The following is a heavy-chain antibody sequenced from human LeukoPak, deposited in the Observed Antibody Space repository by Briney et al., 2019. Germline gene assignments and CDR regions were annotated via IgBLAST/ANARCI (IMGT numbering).Heavy chain of an antibody. V-gene: IGHV3-30*18. CDR2: ISYDGSNK. Sequence: GGSLSLSCAASGFTFSSYGMHWVRQAPGKGLEWVAVISYDGSNKYYADSVKGRFTISRDNSKNTLYLQMNSLRAEDTAVYYCAKAGLGYVLDPDYYYYGMDVWGQGTTVTVSS. J-gene: IGHJ6*02. CDR3: AKAGLGYVLDPDYYYYGMDV. CDR1: GFTFSSYG. D-gene: IGHD2-8*02.